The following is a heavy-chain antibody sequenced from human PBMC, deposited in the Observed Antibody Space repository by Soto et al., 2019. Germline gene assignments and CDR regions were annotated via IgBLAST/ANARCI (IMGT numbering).Heavy chain of an antibody. CDR2: ISGGGDST. D-gene: IGHD6-19*01. Sequence: VQLLESGGGLVQPGGSLRLSCAASGFTFTTYAMNWVRQAPGKGLEWVSVISGGGDSTYYADSVKGRFTISRDNSKNTLYLQMNRLRAEDTAVYYCAKTYSSGWAIYYFYGMDVWGQGTTVTVSS. V-gene: IGHV3-23*01. CDR3: AKTYSSGWAIYYFYGMDV. J-gene: IGHJ6*02. CDR1: GFTFTTYA.